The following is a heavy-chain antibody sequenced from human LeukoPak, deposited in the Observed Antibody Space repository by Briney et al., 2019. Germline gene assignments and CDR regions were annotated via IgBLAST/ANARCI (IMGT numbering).Heavy chain of an antibody. D-gene: IGHD5-18*01. CDR1: GGSITYYY. J-gene: IGHJ4*02. Sequence: SETLSLTCAVSGGSITYYYWSWIRQPPGKGLEWIGYIYYSGLTYYNPSLKSRVTISRDTPKNEFSLRLNSVTAADTAVYFCARMDKGIKATFFDSWGQGTLVSVSS. CDR3: ARMDKGIKATFFDS. CDR2: IYYSGLT. V-gene: IGHV4-59*08.